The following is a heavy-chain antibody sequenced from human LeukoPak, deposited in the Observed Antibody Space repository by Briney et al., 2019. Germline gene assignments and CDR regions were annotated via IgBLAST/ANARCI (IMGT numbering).Heavy chain of an antibody. V-gene: IGHV1-2*02. D-gene: IGHD1-26*01. J-gene: IGHJ4*02. Sequence: AASVKVSCKASGYTFTGYYMHWVRQAPGQGLEWMGWINPNSGGTNYAQKFQGRVTMTRDTSISTAYMELSRLRSDDTAVYYCARELSGGSYLPGDYWGQGTLVTVSS. CDR3: ARELSGGSYLPGDY. CDR1: GYTFTGYY. CDR2: INPNSGGT.